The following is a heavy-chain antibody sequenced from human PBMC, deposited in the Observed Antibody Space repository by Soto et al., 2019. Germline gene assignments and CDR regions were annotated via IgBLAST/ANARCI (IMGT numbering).Heavy chain of an antibody. D-gene: IGHD3-22*01. CDR1: GYTLTELS. J-gene: IGHJ4*02. CDR3: ATVLPDYYDSSGYPGSYFDY. CDR2: FDPEDGET. Sequence: ASVKVSCKASGYTLTELSMHWVRQAPGKGLEWMGGFDPEDGETIYAQKFQGRVTMTEDTSTDTAYMELSSLRSEDTAVYYCATVLPDYYDSSGYPGSYFDYWGQGTLVTVSS. V-gene: IGHV1-24*01.